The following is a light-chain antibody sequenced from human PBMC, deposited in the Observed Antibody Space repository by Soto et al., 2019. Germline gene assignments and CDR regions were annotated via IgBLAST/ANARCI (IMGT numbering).Light chain of an antibody. CDR3: QAWDSSTAV. J-gene: IGLJ1*01. CDR2: EDT. Sequence: SYELTQPPSVSVSPGQTASITCSGDKLGDKYACWYQQKPGQSPVLVIYEDTKRPSGIPERFSGSNSGNTATLTISGTQAMDEGDYYCQAWDSSTAVFGTGTTLTVL. CDR1: KLGDKY. V-gene: IGLV3-1*01.